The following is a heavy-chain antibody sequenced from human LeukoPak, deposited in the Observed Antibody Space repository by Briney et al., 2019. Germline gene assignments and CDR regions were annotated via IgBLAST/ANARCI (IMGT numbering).Heavy chain of an antibody. CDR1: GYTFTSYG. J-gene: IGHJ4*02. CDR2: ISPSGDKT. Sequence: ASVKVSCKASGYTFTSYGISWVRQAPGQGLEWLGLISPSGDKTWNAQKFQGRVTMTRDTSISTAYMELSSLRSDDTAVYYCARGDYALGTDYWGQGTLVTVSS. CDR3: ARGDYALGTDY. V-gene: IGHV1-8*02. D-gene: IGHD3-16*01.